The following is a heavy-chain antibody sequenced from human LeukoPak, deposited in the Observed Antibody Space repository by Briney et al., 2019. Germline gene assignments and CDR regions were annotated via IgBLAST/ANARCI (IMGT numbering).Heavy chain of an antibody. CDR1: GYTLTELS. CDR2: FDPEDGET. V-gene: IGHV1-24*01. D-gene: IGHD1-1*01. Sequence: ASVKVSCKVSGYTLTELSMHWVRQAPGKGLEWMGGFDPEDGETIYAQKFQGRVTMTEDTSTDTAYMELSSLRSEDTAVYYCATAVTTGTTNDAFDIWGQGTMVTVSS. CDR3: ATAVTTGTTNDAFDI. J-gene: IGHJ3*02.